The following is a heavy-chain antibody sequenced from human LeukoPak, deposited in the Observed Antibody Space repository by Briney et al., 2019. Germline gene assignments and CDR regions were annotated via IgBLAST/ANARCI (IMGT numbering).Heavy chain of an antibody. Sequence: GASVKVSCKASGGTFSSYAISWVRQAPGQGLEWMGGIIPIFGTANYAQKFQGRVTMTRDTSTSTVYMELSSLRSEDTAVYYCARVPLLYTYYYDSSGQGAFDIWGQGTMVTVSS. CDR1: GGTFSSYA. J-gene: IGHJ3*02. V-gene: IGHV1-69*05. CDR3: ARVPLLYTYYYDSSGQGAFDI. D-gene: IGHD3-22*01. CDR2: IIPIFGTA.